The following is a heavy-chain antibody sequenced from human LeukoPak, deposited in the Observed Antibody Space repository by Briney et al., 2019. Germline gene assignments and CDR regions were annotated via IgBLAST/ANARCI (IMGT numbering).Heavy chain of an antibody. Sequence: PSETLSLTCTVSSGSTSSYYWSWIRQPPGKGLEWIGYIYHSGSTKYNPSLKSRVTISVDTSKNQFSLKLSPVTAADTAVYYCARDGYSGNDGLWGQGTLVTVSS. D-gene: IGHD5-12*01. V-gene: IGHV4-59*01. CDR1: SGSTSSYY. CDR3: ARDGYSGNDGL. J-gene: IGHJ4*02. CDR2: IYHSGST.